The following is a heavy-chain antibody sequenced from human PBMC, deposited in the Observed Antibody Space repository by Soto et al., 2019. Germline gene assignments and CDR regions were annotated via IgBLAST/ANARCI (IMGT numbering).Heavy chain of an antibody. J-gene: IGHJ6*03. CDR1: GYTFTSYA. CDR2: INAGNGNT. Sequence: ASVKVSCKASGYTFTSYAMHWVRQAPGQRLEWMGWINAGNGNTKYSQKFQGRVTITRDTSASTAYMELSSLRSEDTAVYYCARNYDFWSGPLYYYYMDVWGQGTPVTVSS. CDR3: ARNYDFWSGPLYYYYMDV. V-gene: IGHV1-3*01. D-gene: IGHD3-3*01.